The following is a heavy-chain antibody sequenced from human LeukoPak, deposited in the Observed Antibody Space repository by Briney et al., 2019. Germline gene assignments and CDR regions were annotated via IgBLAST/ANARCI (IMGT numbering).Heavy chain of an antibody. D-gene: IGHD6-13*01. J-gene: IGHJ5*02. CDR1: GGSFSGYY. V-gene: IGHV4-34*01. CDR3: ARGTTAGYSSSWYSWFDP. CDR2: INHSGST. Sequence: SETLSLTCAVYGGSFSGYYWSWIRQPPGKGLGWIGEINHSGSTNYKPSLKSRVTISVDTSKNQFSLKLSSVTAADTAVYYCARGTTAGYSSSWYSWFDPWGQGTLVTVSS.